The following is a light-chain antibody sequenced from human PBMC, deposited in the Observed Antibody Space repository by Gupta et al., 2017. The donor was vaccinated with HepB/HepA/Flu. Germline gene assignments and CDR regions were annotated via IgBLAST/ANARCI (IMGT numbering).Light chain of an antibody. Sequence: DIVMTQSPLSLPVTPGEPASISCRSSQSLLHSNGYNYLDWYLQKPGQSPQLLIYLGSNRASGVPDRFSGSGSGTDFTLKISRVKAEEVGVYYCMQALQTPVFGPGTKVDIK. CDR1: QSLLHSNGYNY. J-gene: IGKJ3*01. CDR2: LGS. CDR3: MQALQTPV. V-gene: IGKV2-28*01.